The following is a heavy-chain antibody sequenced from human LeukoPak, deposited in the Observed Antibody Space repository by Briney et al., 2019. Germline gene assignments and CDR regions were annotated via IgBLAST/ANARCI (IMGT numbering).Heavy chain of an antibody. D-gene: IGHD1-1*01. CDR3: AKDAPTTGYHLDS. CDR1: GFTVSSNY. V-gene: IGHV3-66*01. Sequence: GGSLRLSCAASGFTVSSNYMSWVRQAPGKGLEWVSFIYSGGSTYYADSVKGRFIISRDNSKNALYLQINSLRVEDTAVYYCAKDAPTTGYHLDSWGQGTLVTVSS. CDR2: IYSGGST. J-gene: IGHJ4*02.